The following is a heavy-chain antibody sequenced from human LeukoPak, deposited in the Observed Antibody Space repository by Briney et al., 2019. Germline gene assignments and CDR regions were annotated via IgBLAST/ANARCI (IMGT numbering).Heavy chain of an antibody. CDR1: GYSLTSYW. CDR2: IYPGDSDT. CDR3: AIKRGCSSTSCYTFDY. D-gene: IGHD2-2*02. V-gene: IGHV5-51*01. J-gene: IGHJ4*02. Sequence: GESLKISCKGSGYSLTSYWIGWVRQMPGKGLEWMGIIYPGDSDTRYSPSFQGQVTISADKSISTAYLQWSSLKASDTAMYYCAIKRGCSSTSCYTFDYWGQGTLVTVSS.